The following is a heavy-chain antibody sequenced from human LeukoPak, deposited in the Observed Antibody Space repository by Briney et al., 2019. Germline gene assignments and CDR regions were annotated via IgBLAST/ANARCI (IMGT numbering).Heavy chain of an antibody. CDR2: IYYSGST. J-gene: IGHJ4*02. V-gene: IGHV4-39*07. CDR3: ASETGGYGSGSYLYFDY. Sequence: SETLSLTCTVSGGSISSSSYYWGWIRQPPGKGLEWIGSIYYSGSTYYNPSLKSRVTISVDTSKNQFSLKLSSVTAADTAAYYCASETGGYGSGSYLYFDYWGQGTLVTVSS. D-gene: IGHD3-10*01. CDR1: GGSISSSSYY.